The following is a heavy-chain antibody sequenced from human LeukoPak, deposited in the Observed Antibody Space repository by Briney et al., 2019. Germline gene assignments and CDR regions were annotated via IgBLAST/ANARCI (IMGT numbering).Heavy chain of an antibody. CDR2: ISSSSSTI. D-gene: IGHD3-10*01. CDR1: GFTFSSYS. Sequence: PGGSLRLSCAASGFTFSSYSMNWVRQAPGKGLEWVSYISSSSSTIYYADSVEGRFTISRDNAKNSLYLQMNSLRAEDTAVYYCARDRAYYGPGSYYDYWGQGTLVTVSS. CDR3: ARDRAYYGPGSYYDY. J-gene: IGHJ4*02. V-gene: IGHV3-48*01.